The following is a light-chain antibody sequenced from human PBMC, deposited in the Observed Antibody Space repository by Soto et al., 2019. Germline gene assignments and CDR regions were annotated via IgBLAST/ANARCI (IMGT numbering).Light chain of an antibody. V-gene: IGLV2-14*03. J-gene: IGLJ1*01. CDR1: SSDVAAYNY. CDR2: DVN. CDR3: SSYTTSNTPLYV. Sequence: QSALTQPASVSGSPGQSITISCTGTSSDVAAYNYVSWFQHHAGKAPKLMLYDVNNRTSGVSNRFSGSKSGNTASLTISGLQVEDEADYYCSSYTTSNTPLYVFGTGTKVTVL.